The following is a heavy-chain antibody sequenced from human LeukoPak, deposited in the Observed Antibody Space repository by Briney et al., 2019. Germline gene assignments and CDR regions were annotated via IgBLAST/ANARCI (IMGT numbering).Heavy chain of an antibody. D-gene: IGHD5-12*01. CDR1: GFALRTYW. CDR2: ISADGSRT. CDR3: GRNRGYDALDY. Sequence: PGGSLRLSCVASGFALRTYWMDWVRQAPGKGPVWISHISADGSRTDHADSVKGRFTIFRDNAKNTLYLQMNSLRAEDTAVYYCGRNRGYDALDYWGQGTLVTVSS. J-gene: IGHJ4*02. V-gene: IGHV3-74*01.